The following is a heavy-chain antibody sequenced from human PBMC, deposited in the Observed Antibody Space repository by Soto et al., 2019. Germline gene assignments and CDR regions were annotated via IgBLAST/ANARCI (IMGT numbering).Heavy chain of an antibody. J-gene: IGHJ5*02. CDR1: GFTFRSYH. CDR3: ARAMDAAMASKENWFDP. Sequence: QVQLVESGGGVVQPGRSLRLSCAASGFTFRSYHMHWVRQAPGKGLEWVASISYDENNKYYTDSVKGRFTISRDNSKNTRDRQMNSLRAEDTAVYYWARAMDAAMASKENWFDPWGQGTLVTVSS. D-gene: IGHD5-18*01. CDR2: ISYDENNK. V-gene: IGHV3-30-3*01.